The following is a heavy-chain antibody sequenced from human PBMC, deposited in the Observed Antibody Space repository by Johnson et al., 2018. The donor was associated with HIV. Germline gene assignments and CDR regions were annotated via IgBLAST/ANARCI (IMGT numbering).Heavy chain of an antibody. CDR2: INWHGGST. D-gene: IGHD3-22*01. CDR1: GFTFDEYG. V-gene: IGHV3-20*04. Sequence: VQLVESGGGVVRPGGSLRLSCEVSGFTFDEYGMSWVRQAPGKGLEWVSGINWHGGSTGYTDSVKGRFTISRDNARNFLYLQMNSLRAEDTAVYYCAREQQPITYYYDSRDAFDIWGQGTMVTVSS. CDR3: AREQQPITYYYDSRDAFDI. J-gene: IGHJ3*02.